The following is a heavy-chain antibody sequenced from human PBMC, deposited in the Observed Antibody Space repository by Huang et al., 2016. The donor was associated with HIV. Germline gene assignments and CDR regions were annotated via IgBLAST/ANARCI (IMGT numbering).Heavy chain of an antibody. CDR1: GFSLSTSGVG. CDR3: VHTRRYNNGWSPGNI. Sequence: QITLKESGPTLVKPTQTLTLTCTFSGFSLSTSGVGVAWIRQPPGKALEWLALSYWDDDKRYSPSLKSRLSITKDASKNQVVRTVTNLDPVYTATYYCVHTRRYNNGWSPGNIWGQGTMVTVSS. V-gene: IGHV2-5*02. J-gene: IGHJ3*02. D-gene: IGHD6-19*01. CDR2: SYWDDDK.